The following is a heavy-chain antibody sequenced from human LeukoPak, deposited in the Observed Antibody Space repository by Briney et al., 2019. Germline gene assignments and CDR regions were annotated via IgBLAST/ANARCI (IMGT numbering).Heavy chain of an antibody. J-gene: IGHJ4*02. D-gene: IGHD1-26*01. CDR1: GGSISSSSYY. CDR3: ARPFAFGGSTAHDYFDY. CDR2: IYYSGST. Sequence: PPETLSLTCTVSGGSISSSSYYWGWIRQPPGKGLEWIGSIYYSGSTYYNPSLKSRVTISVDTSKNQFSLKLSSVTAADTAVYYCARPFAFGGSTAHDYFDYWGQGTLVTVSS. V-gene: IGHV4-39*01.